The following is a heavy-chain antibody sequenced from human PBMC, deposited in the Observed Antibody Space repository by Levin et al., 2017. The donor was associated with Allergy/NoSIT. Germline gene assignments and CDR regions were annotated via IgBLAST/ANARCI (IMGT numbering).Heavy chain of an antibody. V-gene: IGHV4-34*01. CDR3: ARSTDYYSIDDFDI. CDR1: GGSVSGYY. J-gene: IGHJ3*02. Sequence: SETLSLTCDVYGGSVSGYYWSWIRQPPGKGLEWIGEINHSGSTYYNPSLESRVTISADTSKNQFSLKPSPVAAADTGLYYCARSTDYYSIDDFDIWGQGAMVTVSS. D-gene: IGHD3-22*01. CDR2: INHSGST.